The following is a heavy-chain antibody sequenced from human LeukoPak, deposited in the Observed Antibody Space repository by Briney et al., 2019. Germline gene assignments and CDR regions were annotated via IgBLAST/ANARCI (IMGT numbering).Heavy chain of an antibody. CDR2: MYSGGST. D-gene: IGHD3-22*01. V-gene: IGHV3-53*01. Sequence: PGGSLRLSCAASGLSVSNNYMSWVRQAPGKGLEWVSVMYSGGSTYYADSVQGRFSISRDSSKNTVDLQMNSLRAEDTAVYYCARKYYYDSSGSDALDIWARGTMVTVSS. CDR3: ARKYYYDSSGSDALDI. J-gene: IGHJ3*02. CDR1: GLSVSNNY.